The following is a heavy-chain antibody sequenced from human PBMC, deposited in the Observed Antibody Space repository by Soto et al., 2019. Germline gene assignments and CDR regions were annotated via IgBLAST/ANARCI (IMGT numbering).Heavy chain of an antibody. V-gene: IGHV1-18*01. CDR1: GYHFTRGD. Sequence: SCKPFGYHFTRGDNWRVKHQKGQGLEWMGWISTYDGNTNYAQNFQGRVSMARDTSTSTAYMGRRSQTTEDTGVYFCAKHLVRSSIGGTCPLDYWGQGTLVAVSS. D-gene: IGHD1-26*01. CDR2: ISTYDGNT. J-gene: IGHJ4*02. CDR3: AKHLVRSSIGGTCPLDY.